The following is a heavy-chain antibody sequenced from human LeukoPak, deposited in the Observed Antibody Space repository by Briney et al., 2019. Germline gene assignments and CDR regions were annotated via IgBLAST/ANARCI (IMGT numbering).Heavy chain of an antibody. J-gene: IGHJ4*02. CDR2: INHSGST. Sequence: SETLSLTCAVYGGSFSGYYWSWIRQPPGKGLEWNGEINHSGSTNYNPSLKSRVTISVDTSKNQFSLKLSSVTAADTAVYYCARRGLVPWYYWGQGTLVTVSS. CDR1: GGSFSGYY. D-gene: IGHD1-26*01. V-gene: IGHV4-34*01. CDR3: ARRGLVPWYY.